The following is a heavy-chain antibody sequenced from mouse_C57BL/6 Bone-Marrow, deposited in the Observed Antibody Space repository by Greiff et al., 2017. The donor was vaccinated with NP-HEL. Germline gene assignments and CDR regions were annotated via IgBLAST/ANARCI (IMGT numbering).Heavy chain of an antibody. CDR3: AREVVAHYFDY. D-gene: IGHD1-1*01. J-gene: IGHJ2*01. Sequence: QVQLQQSGAELVRPGTSVKVSCKASGYAFTNYLIEWVKQRPGQGLEWIGVINPGSGGTKYNEKFTGKATLTADKSSSTAYMQLSSLTSEDSAVYFCAREVVAHYFDYWGQGTTLTVSS. V-gene: IGHV1-54*01. CDR1: GYAFTNYL. CDR2: INPGSGGT.